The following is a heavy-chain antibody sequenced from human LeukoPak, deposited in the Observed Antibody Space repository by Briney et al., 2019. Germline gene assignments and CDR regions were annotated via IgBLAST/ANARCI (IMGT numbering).Heavy chain of an antibody. Sequence: GGSLRLSCAASGFTFDDYAMHWVRQAPGKGLEWVSGISWNSGSIGYADSVKGRFTISRDNSKRTLYLQMNSLRSEDTAVYYCAKEGLRFFDFWGQGTLVTVSS. CDR2: ISWNSGSI. CDR3: AKEGLRFFDF. J-gene: IGHJ4*02. CDR1: GFTFDDYA. V-gene: IGHV3-9*01. D-gene: IGHD5-12*01.